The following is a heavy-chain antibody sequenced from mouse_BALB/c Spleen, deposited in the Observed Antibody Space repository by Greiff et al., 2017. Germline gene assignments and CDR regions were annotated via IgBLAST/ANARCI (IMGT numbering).Heavy chain of an antibody. D-gene: IGHD2-4*01. Sequence: EVNVVESGGGLVKPGGSLKLSCAASGFTFSSYAMSWVRQTPEKRLEWVASISSGGSTYYPDSVKGRFTISRDNARNILYLQMSSLRSEDTAMYYCARSTMITSWFAYWGQGTLVTVSA. CDR1: GFTFSSYA. CDR2: ISSGGST. J-gene: IGHJ3*01. V-gene: IGHV5-6-5*01. CDR3: ARSTMITSWFAY.